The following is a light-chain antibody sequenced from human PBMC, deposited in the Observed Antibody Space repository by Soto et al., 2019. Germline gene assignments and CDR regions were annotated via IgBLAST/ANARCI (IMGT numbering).Light chain of an antibody. Sequence: QSALTQPASVSGSPGQSMTISCTGTSSDVGSYNLVSWYQQHPGKAPKLMIYEGSKRPSGVSNRFSGSKSGNTASLTISGLQAEDEADYYCCSFAGLNTLLFGGGTKLTVL. CDR3: CSFAGLNTLL. CDR1: SSDVGSYNL. J-gene: IGLJ2*01. V-gene: IGLV2-23*01. CDR2: EGS.